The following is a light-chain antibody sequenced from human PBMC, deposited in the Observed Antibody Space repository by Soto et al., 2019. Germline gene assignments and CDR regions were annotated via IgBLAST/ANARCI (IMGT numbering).Light chain of an antibody. J-gene: IGKJ1*01. CDR3: QQYNNWLSWT. CDR2: GAS. Sequence: EVVMTQSPATLSVSPGEGVTLSCRASQSVSSNLAWYQQKPGQAPRLLIYGASTRATGIPARFSGSGSGTEFTLTISSLQSEDFAVYYCQQYNNWLSWTFGQGTKVDIK. V-gene: IGKV3-15*01. CDR1: QSVSSN.